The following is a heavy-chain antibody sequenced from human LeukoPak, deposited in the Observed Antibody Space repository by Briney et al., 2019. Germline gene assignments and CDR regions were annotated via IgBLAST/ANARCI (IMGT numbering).Heavy chain of an antibody. D-gene: IGHD4-17*01. CDR2: IYPGNSDT. CDR3: ASLHPSPSGDSRRGLLFDP. CDR1: GYSFISYW. J-gene: IGHJ5*02. V-gene: IGHV5-51*01. Sequence: GESLKIFSKGSGYSFISYWIGWVLQMPGESLERVTLIYPGNSDTRYSPSLQGQVTISADTSISPFFLQSSTLIASDTAVYYCASLHPSPSGDSRRGLLFDPWGQGTLVTVSS.